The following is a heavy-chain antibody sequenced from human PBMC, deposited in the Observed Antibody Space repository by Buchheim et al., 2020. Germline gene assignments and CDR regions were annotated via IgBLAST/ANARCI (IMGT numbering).Heavy chain of an antibody. D-gene: IGHD2-15*01. J-gene: IGHJ5*02. V-gene: IGHV4-39*01. CDR2: IFFSGST. CDR1: GGSISSRSYY. Sequence: QLQLQESGPGLVKPSETLSLTCTVSGGSISSRSYYWGWIRQPPGKGLECIGSIFFSGSTYYNPSLKTRVTMSVDTSKNQSSLTINSVTAADTAVYYCARRPYSYNWFDPWGQGTL. CDR3: ARRPYSYNWFDP.